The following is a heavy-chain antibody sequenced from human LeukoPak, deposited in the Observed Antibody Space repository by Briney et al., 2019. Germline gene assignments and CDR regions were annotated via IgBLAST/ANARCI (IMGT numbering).Heavy chain of an antibody. Sequence: ASVKVSCKASGYTFTSYGISLVRQAPGQGLEWMGWISAYNGNTNYAQKLQGRVTMTTDTSTSTAYMELRSLRSDDTAVYCCARGYYDSSGFEYFQHWGQGTLVTVSS. J-gene: IGHJ1*01. CDR2: ISAYNGNT. V-gene: IGHV1-18*01. CDR1: GYTFTSYG. CDR3: ARGYYDSSGFEYFQH. D-gene: IGHD3-22*01.